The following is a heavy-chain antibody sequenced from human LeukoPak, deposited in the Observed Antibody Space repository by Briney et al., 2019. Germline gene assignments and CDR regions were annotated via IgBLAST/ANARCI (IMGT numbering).Heavy chain of an antibody. CDR3: ARGSVRGVQ. CDR1: GDSISTYY. D-gene: IGHD3-10*01. CDR2: NYYSGTT. V-gene: IGHV4-59*08. J-gene: IGHJ4*02. Sequence: AETLSLTCTVSGDSISTYYWTWIRQPPGKGLEWIGCNYYSGTTSDNPSLKSRVTISVDTSKNQFSLDLSSVTAADTAVYYCARGSVRGVQWGQGTLVTVSS.